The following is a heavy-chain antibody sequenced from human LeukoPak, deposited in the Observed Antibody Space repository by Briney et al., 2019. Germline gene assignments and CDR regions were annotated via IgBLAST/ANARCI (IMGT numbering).Heavy chain of an antibody. D-gene: IGHD3-9*01. CDR3: ATYYEILTAYTFDY. CDR2: IHNNGDI. Sequence: PSGTLSLTCAVSGGSINKNNWWGWVRQSPGKGLEWIGEIHNNGDINYNPSLRSRVTMSMDNSKNQFSLRLRSVTAADTAVYYCATYYEILTAYTFDYWGQGALVTVSS. CDR1: GGSINKNNW. V-gene: IGHV4-4*02. J-gene: IGHJ4*02.